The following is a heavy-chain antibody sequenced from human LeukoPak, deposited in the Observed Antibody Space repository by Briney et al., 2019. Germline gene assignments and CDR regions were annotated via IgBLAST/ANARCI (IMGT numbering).Heavy chain of an antibody. CDR3: VRDVSRRIGMDV. V-gene: IGHV3-21*01. CDR1: GFSFNSYT. J-gene: IGHJ6*02. D-gene: IGHD2/OR15-2a*01. CDR2: ISPVSSYT. Sequence: GGSLRLSCLASGFSFNSYTMNWVREAPGKGLEWVSTISPVSSYTWYAESVKGRFTISRDNPKNSLYLQMDSLRAEDTAVYYCVRDVSRRIGMDVWGQGTTVAVSS.